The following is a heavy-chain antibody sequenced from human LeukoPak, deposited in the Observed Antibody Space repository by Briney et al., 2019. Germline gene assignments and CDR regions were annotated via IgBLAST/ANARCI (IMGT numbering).Heavy chain of an antibody. CDR3: ARLWGSYDILTGYYPGNWFDP. CDR2: IYYSGST. Sequence: SETLSLTCTVSGGSISSYYWSWIRQPPGKGLEWIGYIYYSGSTNYNPSLKSRVTISVDTSKNQFSLKLSSVTAADTAVYYCARLWGSYDILTGYYPGNWFDPWGQGTLVTVSS. V-gene: IGHV4-59*08. D-gene: IGHD3-9*01. J-gene: IGHJ5*02. CDR1: GGSISSYY.